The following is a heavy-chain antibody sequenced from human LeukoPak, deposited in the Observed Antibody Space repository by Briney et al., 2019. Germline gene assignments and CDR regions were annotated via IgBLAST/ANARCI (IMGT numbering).Heavy chain of an antibody. Sequence: SVKVTCKASRGTFSSYAISWVRQAPGQGLEWMGGIIPSFGTANYAQKFQGRVTITTDESTRSAYMELSSLRSEDTAVYYCARSSTYYYDSSGYPISETFDYWGQGTLVTVSS. CDR1: RGTFSSYA. CDR2: IIPSFGTA. J-gene: IGHJ4*02. CDR3: ARSSTYYYDSSGYPISETFDY. D-gene: IGHD3-22*01. V-gene: IGHV1-69*05.